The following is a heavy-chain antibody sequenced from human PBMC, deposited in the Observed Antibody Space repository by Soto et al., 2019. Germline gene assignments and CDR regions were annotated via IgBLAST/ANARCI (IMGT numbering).Heavy chain of an antibody. D-gene: IGHD3-3*01. V-gene: IGHV3-30*18. J-gene: IGHJ4*02. CDR1: GFTFSSYG. Sequence: PGGSLRLSCAASGFTFSSYGMHWVCQAPGKGLEWVALISYDGSNEYYADSVKGRFTISRDTSKDTLYLQMSSLRAGDTAVYYCAKEASGLLCTFDCWGQGALVTGSS. CDR3: AKEASGLLCTFDC. CDR2: ISYDGSNE.